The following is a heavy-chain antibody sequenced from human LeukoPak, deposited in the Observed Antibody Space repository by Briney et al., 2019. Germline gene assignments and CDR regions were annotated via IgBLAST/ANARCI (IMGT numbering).Heavy chain of an antibody. CDR3: ARHEEEDGYNAKTIDY. V-gene: IGHV4-39*01. D-gene: IGHD5-24*01. CDR1: GGSISSSSNY. J-gene: IGHJ4*02. Sequence: SKTLSLTCTVSGGSISSSSNYWGWVRQPPGKGLEWIGTVYSTGSTTYSNPSLKSRVTISVDTSKNQFSLKLSSVTAADSAVYYCARHEEEDGYNAKTIDYWGQGTLVTVSP. CDR2: VYSTGSTT.